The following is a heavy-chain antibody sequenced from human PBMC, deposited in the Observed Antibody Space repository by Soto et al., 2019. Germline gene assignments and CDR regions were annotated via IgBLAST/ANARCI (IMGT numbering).Heavy chain of an antibody. D-gene: IGHD2-15*01. CDR2: IWFDGSNK. J-gene: IGHJ4*02. CDR1: GFTFSSYA. V-gene: IGHV3-33*01. Sequence: GGSLRLSCAASGFTFSSYAIHWVRQAPGKGLEWVAIIWFDGSNKYYADSVKGRFSISRDNSKNTLFLQMDSLRAEDTAVYYCARGQLTAATTYFDFWGQGTLVTVSS. CDR3: ARGQLTAATTYFDF.